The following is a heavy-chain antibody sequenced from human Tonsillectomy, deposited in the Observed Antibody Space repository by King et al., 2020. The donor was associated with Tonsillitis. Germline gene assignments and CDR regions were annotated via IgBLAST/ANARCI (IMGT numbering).Heavy chain of an antibody. J-gene: IGHJ6*02. Sequence: VQLVESGGGVVQPGRSLRLSCAASGFTFSNYAIHWVRQAPGKGREGVALISFGGSKKYYADSVKGRFTISRDNSKNTLYLQMNNLRAGDTAVYYCARRDGALDYYYYGLDVWGQGTTVTVSS. V-gene: IGHV3-30-3*01. CDR1: GFTFSNYA. CDR3: ARRDGALDYYYYGLDV. CDR2: ISFGGSKK. D-gene: IGHD4-17*01.